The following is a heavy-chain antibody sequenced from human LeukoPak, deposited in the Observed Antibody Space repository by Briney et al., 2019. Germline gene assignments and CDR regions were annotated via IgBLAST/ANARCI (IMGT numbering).Heavy chain of an antibody. V-gene: IGHV1-8*01. J-gene: IGHJ6*02. Sequence: ASVKVSCKASGYTFTSYDINWVRQATGQGLEWMGWMNPNSGNTGYAQKFQGRVTMTRNTSISTAYMELSSLRSEDTAVYYCARGPTFQLHYYYGMTSGAKGPRSPSP. CDR1: GYTFTSYD. D-gene: IGHD6-6*01. CDR3: ARGPTFQLHYYYGMTS. CDR2: MNPNSGNT.